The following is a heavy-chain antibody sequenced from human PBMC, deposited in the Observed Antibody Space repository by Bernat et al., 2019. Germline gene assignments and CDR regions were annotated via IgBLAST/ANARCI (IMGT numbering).Heavy chain of an antibody. Sequence: EVQLVESGGGLVQPGGSLRLSCAASVFTFSDHYMDWVRQAPGKGLEWVGRSRNKANSYTTEYAASVKGRFTISRDDSKNSLYLQMNSLKTEDTAVYYCARARSGSDFDYWGQGTLVTVSS. CDR3: ARARSGSDFDY. D-gene: IGHD1-26*01. V-gene: IGHV3-72*01. CDR2: SRNKANSYTT. J-gene: IGHJ4*02. CDR1: VFTFSDHY.